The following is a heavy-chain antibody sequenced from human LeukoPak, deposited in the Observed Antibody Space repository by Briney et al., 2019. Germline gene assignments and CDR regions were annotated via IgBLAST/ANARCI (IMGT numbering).Heavy chain of an antibody. CDR3: ARVSDDFWSGSFDY. D-gene: IGHD3-3*01. Sequence: PGGSLRLSCAASGFTFSSYWMSWVRQAPGKGLEWVANIKQDGSEKYYVDSVKGRFTISRDNAKNSLYLQMNSLRAEDTAVYYCARVSDDFWSGSFDYWGQGTLVTVSS. CDR1: GFTFSSYW. V-gene: IGHV3-7*01. J-gene: IGHJ4*02. CDR2: IKQDGSEK.